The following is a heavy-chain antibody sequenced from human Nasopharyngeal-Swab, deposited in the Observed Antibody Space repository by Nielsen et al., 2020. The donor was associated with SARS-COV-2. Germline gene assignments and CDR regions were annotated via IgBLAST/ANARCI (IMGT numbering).Heavy chain of an antibody. D-gene: IGHD2-15*01. J-gene: IGHJ4*02. Sequence: SVKVSCKASGGTFSSYAISWVRQAPGQGLEWMGRIIPILGIANYAQKFQGRVTITADKSTSTAYMELSSLRSEDTAVYYCARVKPTDCSGGSCYSLPLGYWGQGTLVTFSS. CDR2: IIPILGIA. CDR3: ARVKPTDCSGGSCYSLPLGY. V-gene: IGHV1-69*04. CDR1: GGTFSSYA.